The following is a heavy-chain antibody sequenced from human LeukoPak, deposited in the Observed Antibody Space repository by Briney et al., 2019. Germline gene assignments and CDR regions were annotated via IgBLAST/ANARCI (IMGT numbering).Heavy chain of an antibody. CDR1: GFTFSSYE. Sequence: GGSLRLSCAASGFTFSSYEMNWVRQAPGKGLEWVSSISSSSSYIYYADSVKGRFTISRDNAKNSLCLQMNSLRAEDTAVYYCARGKSNYGDYVDYWGQGTLVTVSS. CDR2: ISSSSSYI. D-gene: IGHD4-17*01. V-gene: IGHV3-21*01. J-gene: IGHJ4*02. CDR3: ARGKSNYGDYVDY.